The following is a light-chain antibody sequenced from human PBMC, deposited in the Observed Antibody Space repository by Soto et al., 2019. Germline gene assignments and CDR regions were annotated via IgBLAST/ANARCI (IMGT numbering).Light chain of an antibody. Sequence: DIQMTQSPSSLSASVGARVTLTCRASQSISNYLDWYQQKAGMAPKLLIYAATTLQRGVPSRFSGSGSGTDFTLTITSLQPEDFAIYFCQQSYNIPPTFGQGTRLEIK. V-gene: IGKV1-39*01. CDR3: QQSYNIPPT. CDR1: QSISNY. J-gene: IGKJ5*01. CDR2: AAT.